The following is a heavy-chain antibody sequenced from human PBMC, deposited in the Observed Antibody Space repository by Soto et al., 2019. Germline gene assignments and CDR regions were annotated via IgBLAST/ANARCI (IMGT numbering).Heavy chain of an antibody. V-gene: IGHV3-23*01. CDR1: VFTFSSYA. D-gene: IGHD3-22*01. J-gene: IGHJ3*01. CDR2: ISASGGST. Sequence: VGSLRLSCASSVFTFSSYAMSCVRHSPGKWLEWVSAISASGGSTYYADSVKGRFTISRDNSKNTLYLQMNSLRAEDTAVYYCAKAIYHSRGHRDALDVWGQGTTVIVS. CDR3: AKAIYHSRGHRDALDV.